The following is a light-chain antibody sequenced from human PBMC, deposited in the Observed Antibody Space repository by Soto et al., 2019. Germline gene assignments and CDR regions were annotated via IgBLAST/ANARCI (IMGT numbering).Light chain of an antibody. CDR3: RSYTSSSTLGVV. V-gene: IGLV2-14*01. J-gene: IGLJ2*01. CDR2: DVS. Sequence: QSALTQPASVSGSPGQSITISCTGTSSDVGGYNYVSWYQQHPGKAPKLMIYDVSNRPSGVSNRFSGSKSGNTASLTISVLQAEDEADYYCRSYTSSSTLGVVFGGGTKRTVL. CDR1: SSDVGGYNY.